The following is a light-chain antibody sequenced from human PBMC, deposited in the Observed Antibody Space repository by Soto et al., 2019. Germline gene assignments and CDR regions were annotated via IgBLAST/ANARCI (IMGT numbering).Light chain of an antibody. CDR2: DVT. V-gene: IGLV2-11*01. CDR1: SSDVGGYSY. CDR3: CSYVDNYTSV. Sequence: QSVLTQPRSVSGTPGQSVTISCTGTSSDVGGYSYVSWYQQHPGKAPKLVIYDVTKRPSGVPDRFSGSKSGNTASLTISGLQAEDEADYSCCSYVDNYTSVFGTGTKVTV. J-gene: IGLJ1*01.